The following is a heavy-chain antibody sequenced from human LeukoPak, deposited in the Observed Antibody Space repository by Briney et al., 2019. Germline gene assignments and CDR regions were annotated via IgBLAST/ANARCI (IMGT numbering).Heavy chain of an antibody. D-gene: IGHD6-19*01. V-gene: IGHV4-34*01. CDR3: ARTLGSGWYTVFGY. Sequence: SETLSLTCAVYGGSFSGYYWSWIRQPPGKGLEWIGEINHSGSTNYNPSLKSRVTISVDTSKNQFSLKLSSVTAADTAVYCCARTLGSGWYTVFGYWGQGTLVTVSS. J-gene: IGHJ4*02. CDR2: INHSGST. CDR1: GGSFSGYY.